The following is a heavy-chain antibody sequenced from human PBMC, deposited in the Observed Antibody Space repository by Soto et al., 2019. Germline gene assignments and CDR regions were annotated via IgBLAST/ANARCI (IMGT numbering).Heavy chain of an antibody. Sequence: GGSLRLSCAASGFTFSSYGMHWVRQAPGKGLEWVAVIWYDGSNKYYADSVKGRFTISRDNSKNTLYLQMNSLRAEDTAVYYCARLASDYDFWSGYYTRQGNYYCYMDVWGKGTTVTVSS. CDR3: ARLASDYDFWSGYYTRQGNYYCYMDV. J-gene: IGHJ6*03. V-gene: IGHV3-33*01. CDR2: IWYDGSNK. D-gene: IGHD3-3*01. CDR1: GFTFSSYG.